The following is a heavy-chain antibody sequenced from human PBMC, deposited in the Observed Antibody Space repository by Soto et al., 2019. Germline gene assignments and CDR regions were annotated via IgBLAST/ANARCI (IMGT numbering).Heavy chain of an antibody. V-gene: IGHV3-15*01. CDR2: IKSKTDGGTT. Sequence: GGSLRRSWAASGFTFSNAWMSWVRQAPGKGLEWVGRIKSKTDGGTTDYAAPVKGRFTISRDDSKNTLYLQMNSLKTEDTAVYYCTRGYSGYDLWRTWYYGMDVWGQGTTVTVSS. CDR1: GFTFSNAW. CDR3: TRGYSGYDLWRTWYYGMDV. J-gene: IGHJ6*02. D-gene: IGHD5-12*01.